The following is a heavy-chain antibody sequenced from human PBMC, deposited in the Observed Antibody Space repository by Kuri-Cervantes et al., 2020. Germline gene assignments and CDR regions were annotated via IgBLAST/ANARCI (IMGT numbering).Heavy chain of an antibody. Sequence: ESLKISCTVSGGSISSYYWSWIRQPPGKGLEWIGYIHYSGGTNYNPSLKSRVTISVDTSNNQFSLKLNSVTAADTAVYYCAIPDMLHCSGGSCYTEHFDIWGQGTMVTVSS. CDR2: IHYSGGT. J-gene: IGHJ3*02. V-gene: IGHV4-59*13. CDR3: AIPDMLHCSGGSCYTEHFDI. CDR1: GGSISSYY. D-gene: IGHD2-15*01.